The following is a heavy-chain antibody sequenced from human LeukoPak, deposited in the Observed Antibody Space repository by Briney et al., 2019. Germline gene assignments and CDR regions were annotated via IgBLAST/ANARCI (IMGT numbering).Heavy chain of an antibody. D-gene: IGHD3-10*01. CDR2: ISAYNGNT. CDR3: VRDGSRRTTYYYGSGSDY. Sequence: ASVKVSCKASGYTFTSYGISWVRQAPGQGLEWMGWISAYNGNTKYTQKLQGRVTMTTDTATSTAYMELRSLRSDDTAVYYCVRDGSRRTTYYYGSGSDYWGQGTLVTVSS. J-gene: IGHJ4*02. CDR1: GYTFTSYG. V-gene: IGHV1-18*01.